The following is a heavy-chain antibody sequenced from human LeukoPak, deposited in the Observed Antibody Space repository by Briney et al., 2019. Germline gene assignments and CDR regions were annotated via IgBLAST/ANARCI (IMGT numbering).Heavy chain of an antibody. CDR1: GDSISSGDYY. Sequence: SETLSLTCTVSGDSISSGDYYWSWIRQPAGKGLEWIGRISSSGSTNYNPSLKSRVTMSVDTSKNQFSLKLSSVTAADTAVYYCARGGRAAAGTFAFDYWGRGTLVTVSS. D-gene: IGHD6-13*01. J-gene: IGHJ4*02. CDR3: ARGGRAAAGTFAFDY. V-gene: IGHV4-61*02. CDR2: ISSSGST.